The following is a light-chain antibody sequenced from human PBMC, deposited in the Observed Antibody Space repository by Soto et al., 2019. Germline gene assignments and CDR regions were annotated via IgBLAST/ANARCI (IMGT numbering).Light chain of an antibody. Sequence: DIQMTQSPSTLSASVGDRVTITCRARQSISSWLAWYQQKPGKAPKLLIYEASNLESGVPSSFSGSGSGTEFTLTISSLQPDDFATYYCQQYNTYPRTFGQGTKVEIK. V-gene: IGKV1-5*03. J-gene: IGKJ1*01. CDR3: QQYNTYPRT. CDR1: QSISSW. CDR2: EAS.